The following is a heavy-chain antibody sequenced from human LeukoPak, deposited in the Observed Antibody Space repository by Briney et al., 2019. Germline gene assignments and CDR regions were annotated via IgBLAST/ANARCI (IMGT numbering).Heavy chain of an antibody. CDR1: GFTFNSYA. CDR2: ISGSDRST. CDR3: AKPSLAAAGNLWVSGGNWFDS. V-gene: IGHV3-23*01. D-gene: IGHD6-13*01. Sequence: GGSLRLSCAASGFTFNSYAMSWVRQAPGKGLEWVSAISGSDRSTYYADSVKARFTISRDNSKNTLYLQMNSLRAEDTAVYYCAKPSLAAAGNLWVSGGNWFDSWGQGTLVTVSS. J-gene: IGHJ5*01.